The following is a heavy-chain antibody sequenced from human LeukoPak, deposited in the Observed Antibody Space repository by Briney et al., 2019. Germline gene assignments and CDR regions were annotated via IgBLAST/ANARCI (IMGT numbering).Heavy chain of an antibody. J-gene: IGHJ3*02. D-gene: IGHD6-13*01. V-gene: IGHV3-11*01. CDR1: GFTFSDYY. CDR3: ARDKDSSSWPSDAFDI. CDR2: ISSSGSTI. Sequence: GGSLRLSCAASGFTFSDYYMSWIRQAPGKGLEWVSCISSSGSTIYYADSVKGRFTISRDNAKNSLYLQMNSLRAEDTAVYYCARDKDSSSWPSDAFDIWGQGTMVTVSS.